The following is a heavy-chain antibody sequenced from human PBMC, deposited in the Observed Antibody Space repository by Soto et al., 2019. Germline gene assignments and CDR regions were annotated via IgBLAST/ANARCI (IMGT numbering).Heavy chain of an antibody. CDR3: ARGATVRKPYYYYGMDV. J-gene: IGHJ6*02. Sequence: GASVKVSCKASGYTFTGYYMHWVRQAPGQGLEWMGWINPNSGGTNYAQKFQGRVTMTRDTSISTAYMELSRLRSDDTAVYYCARGATVRKPYYYYGMDVWGQGTTVTVS. CDR1: GYTFTGYY. D-gene: IGHD4-17*01. V-gene: IGHV1-2*02. CDR2: INPNSGGT.